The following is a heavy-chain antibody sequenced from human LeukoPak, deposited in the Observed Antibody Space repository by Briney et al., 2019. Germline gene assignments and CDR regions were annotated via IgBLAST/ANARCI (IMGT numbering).Heavy chain of an antibody. CDR2: TYTSGST. Sequence: SETLSLTCTVSGGSIRSYYWSWIRQPAGKGLEWIGPTYTSGSTNYNPSLKSRVTISVDTSKNQFSLKLSSVTAADTAVYYCARASSGAEYFQHWGQGTLVTVSS. CDR1: GGSIRSYY. D-gene: IGHD1-26*01. V-gene: IGHV4-4*07. CDR3: ARASSGAEYFQH. J-gene: IGHJ1*01.